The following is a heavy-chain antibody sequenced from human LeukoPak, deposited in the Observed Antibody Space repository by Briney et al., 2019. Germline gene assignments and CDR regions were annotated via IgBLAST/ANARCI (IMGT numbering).Heavy chain of an antibody. J-gene: IGHJ4*02. CDR1: GYTFTGYY. CDR3: ARVSVVVASFDY. V-gene: IGHV1-46*01. Sequence: ASVKVSCKASGYTFTGYYMHWVRQAPGQGLEWMGIINPSGGSTSYAQKFQGRVTMTRDTSTGTVYMELSSLRSEDTAVYYCARVSVVVASFDYWGQGTLVTVSS. D-gene: IGHD3-22*01. CDR2: INPSGGST.